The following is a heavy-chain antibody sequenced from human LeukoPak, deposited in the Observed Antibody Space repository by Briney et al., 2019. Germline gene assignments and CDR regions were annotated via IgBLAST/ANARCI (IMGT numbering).Heavy chain of an antibody. V-gene: IGHV3-30*03. CDR3: ARDHRDGASPDY. Sequence: PGRSLRLSCAASGFTFSSYGMHWVRQAPGKGLEWVAVISYDGSNKYYADSVKGRFTISRDNSKNTLYLQMNSLRAGDTAVYYCARDHRDGASPDYWGQGTRVTVSS. CDR2: ISYDGSNK. CDR1: GFTFSSYG. J-gene: IGHJ4*02.